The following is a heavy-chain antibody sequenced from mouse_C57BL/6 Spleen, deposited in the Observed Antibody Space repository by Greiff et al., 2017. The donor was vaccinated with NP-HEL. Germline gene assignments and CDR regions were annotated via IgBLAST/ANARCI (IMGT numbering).Heavy chain of an antibody. Sequence: EVQLQQSGPELVKPGASVKISCKASGYTFTDYYMNWVKQSHGKSLEWIGDINPNNGGTSYNQKCKGKATLTVDKSSSTAYMELRSLTSEDSAVYYCARPDGPLYYYAMDYWGQGTSVTVSS. CDR1: GYTFTDYY. CDR2: INPNNGGT. V-gene: IGHV1-26*01. CDR3: ARPDGPLYYYAMDY. J-gene: IGHJ4*01.